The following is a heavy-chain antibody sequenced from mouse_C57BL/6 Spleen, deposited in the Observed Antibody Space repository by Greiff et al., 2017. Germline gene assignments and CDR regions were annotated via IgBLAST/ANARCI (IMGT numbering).Heavy chain of an antibody. CDR1: GYTFTSYW. D-gene: IGHD2-4*01. Sequence: QVQLQQPGAELVRPGSSVKLSCKASGYTFTSYWMHWVKQRPIQGLEWIGNIDPSDSETHYNQKFKDKATLTVDKSSSTAYMQLSSLTSEDSAVYYCARDYDYGPSYAMDYWGQGTSVTVSS. CDR2: IDPSDSET. J-gene: IGHJ4*01. CDR3: ARDYDYGPSYAMDY. V-gene: IGHV1-52*01.